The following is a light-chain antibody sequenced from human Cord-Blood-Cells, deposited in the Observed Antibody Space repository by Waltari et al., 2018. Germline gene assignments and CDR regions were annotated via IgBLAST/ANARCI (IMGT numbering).Light chain of an antibody. V-gene: IGLV2-14*01. CDR2: DVS. J-gene: IGLJ3*02. CDR3: SSYTSSSTWV. CDR1: SSHVGGYNY. Sequence: SALTQPASVSGSPGQSITISCTGTSSHVGGYNYVSWYQQHPGKAPKLMIYDVSKRPSGVSNRFSGSKSGNTASLTISGLQAEDEADYYCSSYTSSSTWVFGGGTKLTVL.